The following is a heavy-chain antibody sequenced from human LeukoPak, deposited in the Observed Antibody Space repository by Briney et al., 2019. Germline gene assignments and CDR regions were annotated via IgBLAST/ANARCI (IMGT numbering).Heavy chain of an antibody. CDR1: GGSISSYH. V-gene: IGHV4-59*08. Sequence: PSETLSLTCTVSGGSISSYHWSWIWQSPGKGLELIGYFYNSGSTNYNPSLKSRVTILVDTSRNQFSLRLSSVTAADTAVYYCARGGGCSGGSCYLFDYWGQGTLVTVSS. CDR2: FYNSGST. J-gene: IGHJ4*02. D-gene: IGHD2-15*01. CDR3: ARGGGCSGGSCYLFDY.